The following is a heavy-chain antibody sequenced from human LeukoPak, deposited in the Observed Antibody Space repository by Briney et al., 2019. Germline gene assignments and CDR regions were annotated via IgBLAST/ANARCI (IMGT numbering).Heavy chain of an antibody. D-gene: IGHD1-26*01. J-gene: IGHJ3*02. V-gene: IGHV3-21*01. CDR2: ISSSSYI. Sequence: PGGSLRRSCAASGFTFSSNIMNWVRQAPGKGLEWVSSISSSSYISYADSVKGRFTISRDNAENSLFLQMNSLRAEDTAVYYCARDRHSGPLGLAFDIWGQATMVTVSS. CDR1: GFTFSSNI. CDR3: ARDRHSGPLGLAFDI.